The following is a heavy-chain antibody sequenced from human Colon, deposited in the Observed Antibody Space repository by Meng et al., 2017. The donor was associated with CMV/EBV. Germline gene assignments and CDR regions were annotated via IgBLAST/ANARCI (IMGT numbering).Heavy chain of an antibody. CDR1: GFTFSNYT. CDR3: ARDQAGDPLFYYTGLDV. J-gene: IGHJ6*02. Sequence: GGSLRLSCTASGFTFSNYTVKWVRQAPGKGLEWVASISSSGSYIYYADSVKGRFTISRDSAKTSVFLQMNNLRAEDTALYYCARDQAGDPLFYYTGLDVWGHGT. V-gene: IGHV3-21*06. D-gene: IGHD2-21*01. CDR2: ISSSGSYI.